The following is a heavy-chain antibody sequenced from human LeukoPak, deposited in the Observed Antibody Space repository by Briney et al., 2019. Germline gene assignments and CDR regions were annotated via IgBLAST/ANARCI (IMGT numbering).Heavy chain of an antibody. CDR2: IGTYNHDT. D-gene: IGHD2-15*01. J-gene: IGHJ5*02. V-gene: IGHV1-18*01. Sequence: ASVKVSYKASGYTFTNYGISWVRQAPGQGLEWMAWIGTYNHDTNYAQKFRGSVTLTTDPSTSTAYMELRSLGSDDTAVYYCVRDYFCSGGTCDDCFDPWGQGTLVTVSS. CDR1: GYTFTNYG. CDR3: VRDYFCSGGTCDDCFDP.